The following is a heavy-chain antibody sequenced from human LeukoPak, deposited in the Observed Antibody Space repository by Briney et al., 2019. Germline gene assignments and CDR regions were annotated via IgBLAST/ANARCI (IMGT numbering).Heavy chain of an antibody. D-gene: IGHD1-20*01. Sequence: TSETLSLTCTVSGYSISSGYYWGWIRQPPGKGLEWIGSIYHSGSTYYNPSLKSRVTISVDTSKNQFSLKLSSVTAADTAVYYCARGKYNWNFWGQGTLVTVSS. CDR2: IYHSGST. J-gene: IGHJ4*02. CDR3: ARGKYNWNF. CDR1: GYSISSGYY. V-gene: IGHV4-38-2*02.